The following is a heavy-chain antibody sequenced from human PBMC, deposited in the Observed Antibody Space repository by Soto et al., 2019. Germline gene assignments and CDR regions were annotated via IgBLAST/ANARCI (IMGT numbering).Heavy chain of an antibody. D-gene: IGHD3-9*01. J-gene: IGHJ4*02. CDR1: GFTFSVYA. CDR2: ISGSGGST. CDR3: AKPLTTGYYFPFDY. Sequence: GSLRLSCAASGFTFSVYAISWVRQPPGKGLEWVSTISGSGGSTYYADSVKGRFTISRDNSKNTLYLQMNSLRAEDTAVHYCAKPLTTGYYFPFDYWGQGTLVTVSS. V-gene: IGHV3-23*01.